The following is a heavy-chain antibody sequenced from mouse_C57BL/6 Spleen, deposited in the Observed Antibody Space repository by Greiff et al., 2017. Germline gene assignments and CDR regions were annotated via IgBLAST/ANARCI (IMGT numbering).Heavy chain of an antibody. CDR2: IHPSASDT. D-gene: IGHD1-2*01. Sequence: QVQLQQPGAELVKPGASVKVSCKASGYTFTSYWMPWVQQRPGQGLEWIGRIHPSASDTNYNQKFKGKATLTVDKSSSTAYMQLSSLTSEDSAVYYCAIFRTAGTYWGQGTLVTVAA. J-gene: IGHJ3*01. CDR3: AIFRTAGTY. V-gene: IGHV1-74*01. CDR1: GYTFTSYW.